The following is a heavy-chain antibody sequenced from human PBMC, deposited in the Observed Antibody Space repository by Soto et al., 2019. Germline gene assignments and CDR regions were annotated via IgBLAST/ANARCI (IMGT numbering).Heavy chain of an antibody. Sequence: GGSLILSCTASGFTFCYYAMSWFRQAPGKGLEWVGFIRSKAYGGTTEYAASVKGRFTISRDDSKSIAYLQMNSLKTEDTAVYYCTRDLSGYYGMDVWGQGTTVTVSS. CDR3: TRDLSGYYGMDV. D-gene: IGHD7-27*01. CDR2: IRSKAYGGTT. J-gene: IGHJ6*02. CDR1: GFTFCYYA. V-gene: IGHV3-49*03.